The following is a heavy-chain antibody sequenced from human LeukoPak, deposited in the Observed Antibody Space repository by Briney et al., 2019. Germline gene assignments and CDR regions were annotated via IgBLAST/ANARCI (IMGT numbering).Heavy chain of an antibody. J-gene: IGHJ5*02. Sequence: GGSLRLSCAASGFTFSSYAMSWVRQAPGKGLEWVSAISGSDGRTYYTDSVKGRFTISRDNSKNTLYLQMNSLRAEDTAVYYCAKLGLHSAMVEYNWFDPWGQGTLVTVSS. CDR1: GFTFSSYA. D-gene: IGHD5-18*01. CDR3: AKLGLHSAMVEYNWFDP. V-gene: IGHV3-23*01. CDR2: ISGSDGRT.